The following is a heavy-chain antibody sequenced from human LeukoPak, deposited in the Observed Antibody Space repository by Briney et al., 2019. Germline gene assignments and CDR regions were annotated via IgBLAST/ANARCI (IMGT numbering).Heavy chain of an antibody. D-gene: IGHD2-2*02. CDR3: AKVVAGRYCSSTSCYTMAFDI. Sequence: TGGSLRLSXAASGFTFSSYAMSWVRQAPGKGVEWVSAISGSGGSTYYADSVKGRFTISRDNSKNTLYLQMNSLRAEDTAVYYCAKVVAGRYCSSTSCYTMAFDIWGQGTMVTVSS. V-gene: IGHV3-23*01. CDR1: GFTFSSYA. J-gene: IGHJ3*02. CDR2: ISGSGGST.